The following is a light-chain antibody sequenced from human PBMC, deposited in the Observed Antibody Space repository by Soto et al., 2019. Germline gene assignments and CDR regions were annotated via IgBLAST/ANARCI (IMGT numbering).Light chain of an antibody. CDR3: SLYTSIRPYV. J-gene: IGLJ1*01. Sequence: QSVLTQPPSVSGSPGQSVTISCTGISSDICSYNRVSWYQQPPGTAPKLMIYEVNNRPSGVPDRFSGSTSGNTASLTISGLQAEDEADYYCSLYTSIRPYVFRTGTKVTVL. V-gene: IGLV2-18*01. CDR2: EVN. CDR1: SSDICSYNR.